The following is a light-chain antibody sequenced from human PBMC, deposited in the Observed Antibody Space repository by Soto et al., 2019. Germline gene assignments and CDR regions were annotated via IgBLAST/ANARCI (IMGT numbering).Light chain of an antibody. V-gene: IGKV1-27*01. Sequence: DIQMTQSPSSLSASVGDRVTITCRASQGISNFLAWYQQKPGKVPKLLIYAASTLPSGVPSRFSGSGSGTDFTLIISSLQPEDVATYYCQKYNSAPHTFGGGTKVDIK. CDR3: QKYNSAPHT. CDR2: AAS. CDR1: QGISNF. J-gene: IGKJ4*01.